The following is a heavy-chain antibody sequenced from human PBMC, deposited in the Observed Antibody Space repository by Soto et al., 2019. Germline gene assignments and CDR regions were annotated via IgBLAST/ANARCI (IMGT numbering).Heavy chain of an antibody. Sequence: PSETLSLTCTVSGGSISSSSYYWGWIRQPPGKGLEWIGSIYYSGSTYYNPSLKSRVTISVDTSKNQFSLKLSSVTAADTAVYYCARSSYYGPTWFDPWGQGTLVTVSS. V-gene: IGHV4-39*01. CDR3: ARSSYYGPTWFDP. CDR1: GGSISSSSYY. D-gene: IGHD3-10*01. J-gene: IGHJ5*02. CDR2: IYYSGST.